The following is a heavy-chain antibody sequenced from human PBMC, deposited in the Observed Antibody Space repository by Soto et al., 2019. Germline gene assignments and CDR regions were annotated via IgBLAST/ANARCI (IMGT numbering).Heavy chain of an antibody. V-gene: IGHV3-30-3*01. CDR2: ISYDGSNK. CDR3: ARFTVTIGDYGMDV. D-gene: IGHD4-4*01. CDR1: GFTFSSYA. Sequence: QVQLVESGGGVVQPGRSLRLSCAASGFTFSSYAMHWVRQAPGKGLEWVAVISYDGSNKYNADSVKGRFTISRDNSKNTLYLQMNSLRAEDTAVYYCARFTVTIGDYGMDVWGQGTTVTVSS. J-gene: IGHJ6*02.